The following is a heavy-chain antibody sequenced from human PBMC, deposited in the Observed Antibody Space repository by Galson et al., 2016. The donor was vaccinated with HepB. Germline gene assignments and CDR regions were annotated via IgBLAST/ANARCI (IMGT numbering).Heavy chain of an antibody. CDR3: ARVGGPLWFGELLG. J-gene: IGHJ3*01. D-gene: IGHD3-10*01. Sequence: SLRLSCAASGFTFSSYAMHWVRQAPGKGLEWVAVISYDGSNKYYADSVKGRFTISRDNSKNTLYLQMNSLRAEDTGVYYCARVGGPLWFGELLGWGQGTMVTVSS. V-gene: IGHV3-30-3*01. CDR1: GFTFSSYA. CDR2: ISYDGSNK.